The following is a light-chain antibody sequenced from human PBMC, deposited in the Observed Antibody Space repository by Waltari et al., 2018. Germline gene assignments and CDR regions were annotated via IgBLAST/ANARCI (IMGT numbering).Light chain of an antibody. CDR3: SSYTSSHTLV. J-gene: IGLJ2*01. V-gene: IGLV2-18*02. Sequence: QSALTQPTSVSGSPGQSVTISCPGTPNDVGVYNRVAWYQQTPGTAPKLRIYDVTYRAAGVPDRFSGSKSCNTASLTISGLQPEDEGDYYCSSYTSSHTLVFGGGTKLTVL. CDR2: DVT. CDR1: PNDVGVYNR.